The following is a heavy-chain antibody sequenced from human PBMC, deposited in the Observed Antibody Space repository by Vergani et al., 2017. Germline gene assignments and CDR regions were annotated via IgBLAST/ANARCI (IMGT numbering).Heavy chain of an antibody. CDR1: GGSISSYY. J-gene: IGHJ3*02. D-gene: IGHD5-24*01. V-gene: IGHV4-59*01. Sequence: QVQLQESGPGLVKPSETLSLTCTVSGGSISSYYWSWIRQPPGKGLEWIGYIYYSGSTNYNPSLKNRVTIAVDTSKNQFSLKLSSVTAADTAVYYCASRRDGYRSDAFDIWGQGTMVTVSS. CDR3: ASRRDGYRSDAFDI. CDR2: IYYSGST.